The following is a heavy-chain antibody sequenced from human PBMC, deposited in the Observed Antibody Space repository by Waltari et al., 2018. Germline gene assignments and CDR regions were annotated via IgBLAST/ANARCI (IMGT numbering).Heavy chain of an antibody. J-gene: IGHJ4*02. V-gene: IGHV1-69*05. CDR2: IFPIFGTA. Sequence: QVQLVQSGAEVKKPGSSVKVSCKASGGTFSSYAISWVRQAPGQGLEWMGGIFPIFGTANYAQKFQGRVTITTDESTSTAYMELSSLRSEDTAVYYCASDSSGYYYFDYWGQGTLVTVSS. CDR3: ASDSSGYYYFDY. D-gene: IGHD3-22*01. CDR1: GGTFSSYA.